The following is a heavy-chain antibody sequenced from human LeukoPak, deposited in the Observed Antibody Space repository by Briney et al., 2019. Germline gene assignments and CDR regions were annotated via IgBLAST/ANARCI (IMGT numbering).Heavy chain of an antibody. CDR1: GFTFSNYW. J-gene: IGHJ4*02. CDR3: AKGGATVIDY. V-gene: IGHV3-74*01. D-gene: IGHD4-17*01. CDR2: INSDGSST. Sequence: GGSLRLSCAASGFTFSNYWMHWVRQAPGKGLVWVSRINSDGSSTTSADSVKGRFTISRDNAKNTLYLQMNSLRAEHTAVYYCAKGGATVIDYWGQGTLVTVSS.